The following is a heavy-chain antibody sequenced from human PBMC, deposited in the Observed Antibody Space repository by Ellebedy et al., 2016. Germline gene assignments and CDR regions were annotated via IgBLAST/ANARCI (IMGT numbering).Heavy chain of an antibody. Sequence: ASVKVSCKASGYTFTRFGISWVRQAPGQGLEWMGWISGYNGNTNYAQKLQGRVTMTADTSTSTAYMELRSLRSDDTAVYYCARDGWNYGKFDSWGQGTLVTVSS. J-gene: IGHJ4*02. CDR1: GYTFTRFG. D-gene: IGHD1-7*01. CDR3: ARDGWNYGKFDS. CDR2: ISGYNGNT. V-gene: IGHV1-18*04.